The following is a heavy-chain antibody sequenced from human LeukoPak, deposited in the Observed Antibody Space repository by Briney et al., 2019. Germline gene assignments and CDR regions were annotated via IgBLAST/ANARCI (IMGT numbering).Heavy chain of an antibody. V-gene: IGHV5-51*01. CDR1: GYSFTSYW. J-gene: IGHJ4*02. CDR3: ASSGSQTKFDY. D-gene: IGHD3-10*01. CDR2: IYPGDSDT. Sequence: GESLKISCKGSGYSFTSYWIGWVRQMPGEGLEWMGIIYPGDSDTRYSPSFQGQVSISADKSISTAYLQWSSLKASDTATYYCASSGSQTKFDYWGQGTLVTVSS.